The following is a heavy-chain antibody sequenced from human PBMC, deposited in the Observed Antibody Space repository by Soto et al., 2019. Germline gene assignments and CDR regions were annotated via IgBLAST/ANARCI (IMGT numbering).Heavy chain of an antibody. CDR2: IVAYNGNT. CDR1: GYTFTSCG. J-gene: IGHJ5*02. CDR3: ARDGIRITMIIVVTYNWFDP. V-gene: IGHV1-18*01. Sequence: GASVKVSCKSSGYTFTSCGISWVRQAPGQGLEWMGWIVAYNGNTNYAQKLQGRVTMTTDTSTSTAYMELRSLRSDDTAVYYCARDGIRITMIIVVTYNWFDPWGQGTLVTGSS. D-gene: IGHD3-22*01.